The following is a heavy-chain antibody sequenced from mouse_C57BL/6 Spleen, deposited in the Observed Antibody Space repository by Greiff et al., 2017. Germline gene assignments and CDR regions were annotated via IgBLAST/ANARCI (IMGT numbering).Heavy chain of an antibody. V-gene: IGHV1-69*01. CDR1: GYTFTSYW. CDR3: ARRAWLLRDFDY. D-gene: IGHD2-3*01. CDR2: IDPSDSYT. Sequence: VQLQQPGAELVMPGASVKLSCKASGYTFTSYWMHWVKQRPGQGLEWIGEIDPSDSYTNYNQKFKGKSTLTVDKSSSTAYMQLSSLTSEDSAVYYCARRAWLLRDFDYWGKGTTLTVAS. J-gene: IGHJ2*01.